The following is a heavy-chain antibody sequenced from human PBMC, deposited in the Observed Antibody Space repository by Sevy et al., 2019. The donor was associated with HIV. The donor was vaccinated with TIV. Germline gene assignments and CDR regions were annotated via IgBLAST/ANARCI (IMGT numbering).Heavy chain of an antibody. CDR1: GFTFSSYA. V-gene: IGHV3-30*04. CDR3: ARAVDYGDYGGYFDY. D-gene: IGHD4-17*01. Sequence: GGSLRLSCAASGFTFSSYAMHWVRQAPGKGLEWVAVISYDGSNKYYADSVKGRFTISRDNSKNTRYLQMNSLGAEDTAVYYCARAVDYGDYGGYFDYWGQGTLVTVSS. J-gene: IGHJ4*02. CDR2: ISYDGSNK.